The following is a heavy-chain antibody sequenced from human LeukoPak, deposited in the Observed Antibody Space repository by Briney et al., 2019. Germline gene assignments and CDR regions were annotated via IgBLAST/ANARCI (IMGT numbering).Heavy chain of an antibody. D-gene: IGHD3-10*01. V-gene: IGHV1-18*01. J-gene: IGHJ5*02. CDR1: GYTFTSYG. CDR3: AREYYYGSGSYRTPSSNWFDP. Sequence: ASVKVSCKASGYTFTSYGISWVRQAPGQGLEWMGWISAYNGNTNYAQKLQGRVTMTTDTSTSTAYMELRSLRSEDTAVYYCAREYYYGSGSYRTPSSNWFDPWGQGTLVTVSS. CDR2: ISAYNGNT.